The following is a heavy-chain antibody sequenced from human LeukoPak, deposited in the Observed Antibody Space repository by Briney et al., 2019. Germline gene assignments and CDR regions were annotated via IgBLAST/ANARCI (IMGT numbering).Heavy chain of an antibody. J-gene: IGHJ5*02. D-gene: IGHD2-15*01. V-gene: IGHV4-59*01. CDR3: ARTTYCSGGSCYRSWFDP. CDR2: IYYSGST. CDR1: GGSISSYY. Sequence: SETLSLTCTVSGGSISSYYWSWIRQPPGKGLEWIGYIYYSGSTNYNPSLKSRVTISVGTSKNQFSLKLSSVTAADTAVYYCARTTYCSGGSCYRSWFDPWGQGTLVTVSS.